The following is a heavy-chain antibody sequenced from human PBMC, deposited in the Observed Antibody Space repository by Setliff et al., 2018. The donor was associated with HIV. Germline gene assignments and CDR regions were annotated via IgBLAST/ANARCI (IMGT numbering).Heavy chain of an antibody. J-gene: IGHJ6*03. CDR3: ARGPLYSGSPADYHYYYMAV. V-gene: IGHV3-13*01. Sequence: GGSLRLSCAASGFTFRSFDMHWVRQAPGKGLEWVSCIGTLSDTYYPNSVKGRFTISRDNAKNTVYLQMNSLRAEDTAVYYCARGPLYSGSPADYHYYYMAVWGKGTTVTVSS. CDR2: IGTLSDT. CDR1: GFTFRSFD. D-gene: IGHD1-26*01.